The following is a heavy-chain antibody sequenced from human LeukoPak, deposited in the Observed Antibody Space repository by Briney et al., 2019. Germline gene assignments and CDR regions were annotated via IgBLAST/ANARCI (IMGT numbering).Heavy chain of an antibody. Sequence: GGSLRLSCEASGFIFSGSAIHWVRQASGRGLEWVGRIRNKANSYGTAYAASVKGRFTISRDDSKNTAYLQMNSLRTDDTAVYYCGRPHILGATNLDYWGQGTLVTVSS. CDR3: GRPHILGATNLDY. J-gene: IGHJ4*02. V-gene: IGHV3-73*01. CDR2: IRNKANSYGT. CDR1: GFIFSGSA. D-gene: IGHD1-26*01.